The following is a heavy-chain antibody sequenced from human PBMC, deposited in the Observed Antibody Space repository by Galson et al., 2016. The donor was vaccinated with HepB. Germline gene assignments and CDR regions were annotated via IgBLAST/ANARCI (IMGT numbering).Heavy chain of an antibody. CDR3: ARDQNRHYSSGWGYYYYGLDV. Sequence: SLRLSCAASGFTFSSYVMHWVRQAPGKGLEWVAVISYDGSNKYYADSVKGRFTISRDNSKNTLYLQMNSLRAEDTAVYYCARDQNRHYSSGWGYYYYGLDVWGQGTTVTVSS. CDR1: GFTFSSYV. V-gene: IGHV3-30*04. CDR2: ISYDGSNK. D-gene: IGHD6-19*01. J-gene: IGHJ6*02.